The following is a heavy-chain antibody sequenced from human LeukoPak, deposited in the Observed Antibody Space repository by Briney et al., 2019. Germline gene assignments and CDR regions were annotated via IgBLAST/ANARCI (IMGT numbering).Heavy chain of an antibody. CDR3: ARAKATIMYNWFDP. CDR1: GGSISSYY. CDR2: IYYSGST. V-gene: IGHV4-59*12. D-gene: IGHD5-12*01. Sequence: SETLSLTCTVSGGSISSYYWNWIRQPPGKGLEWIGYIYYSGSTNYNPSLKSRVTISVDTSKNQFSLQLNSVTPEDTAVYYCARAKATIMYNWFDPWGQGTLVTVSS. J-gene: IGHJ5*02.